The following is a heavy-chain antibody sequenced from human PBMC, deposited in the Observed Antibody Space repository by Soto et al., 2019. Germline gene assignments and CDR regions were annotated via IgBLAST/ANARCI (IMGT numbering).Heavy chain of an antibody. Sequence: SETLSLTCAVSGYSISSGYYWGWIRQPPGKGLEWIGSVYHSGNTFYNPSLKSRVTISIDTSRNQFSLKLSSVTAADTAIFYCARVSYCSTTSCYSGDSYYFDYWGRGTLVT. V-gene: IGHV4-38-2*01. D-gene: IGHD2-2*01. J-gene: IGHJ4*02. CDR1: GYSISSGYY. CDR3: ARVSYCSTTSCYSGDSYYFDY. CDR2: VYHSGNT.